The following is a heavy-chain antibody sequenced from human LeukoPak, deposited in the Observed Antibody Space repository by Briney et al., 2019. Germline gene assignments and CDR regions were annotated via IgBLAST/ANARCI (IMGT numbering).Heavy chain of an antibody. CDR3: ARGTVTTDY. Sequence: PGGSLRLSCAASGFTFIDYTMNWVRQAPGKGLEWVSSISSSSGFIYYADSVRGRFTISRDNAKNSLYLQMNSLRAEDTAVYYCARGTVTTDYWGQGALVAVSS. J-gene: IGHJ4*02. D-gene: IGHD4-17*01. CDR2: ISSSSGFI. CDR1: GFTFIDYT. V-gene: IGHV3-21*01.